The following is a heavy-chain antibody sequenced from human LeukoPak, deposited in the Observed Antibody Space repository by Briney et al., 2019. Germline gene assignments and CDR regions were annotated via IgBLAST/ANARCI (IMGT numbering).Heavy chain of an antibody. J-gene: IGHJ4*02. Sequence: GGSLRLSCAASGFTFSSYSMNWVRQAPGKGLGWVSSISSSSSYIYYADSVKGRFTISRDNAKNSLYLQMNSLRAEDTAVYYCARGYCSGGSCYSVARHYFDYWGQGTLVTVSS. CDR1: GFTFSSYS. CDR2: ISSSSSYI. CDR3: ARGYCSGGSCYSVARHYFDY. V-gene: IGHV3-21*01. D-gene: IGHD2-15*01.